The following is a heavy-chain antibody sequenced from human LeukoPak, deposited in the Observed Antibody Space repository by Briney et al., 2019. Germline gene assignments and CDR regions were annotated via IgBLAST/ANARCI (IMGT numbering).Heavy chain of an antibody. J-gene: IGHJ4*02. CDR1: GYSFASYW. D-gene: IGHD6-6*01. Sequence: ESLKISCKGSGYSFASYWIGWVRQMPRKGLEWMGIIYPGDSDTRYSPSFQGQVTISADKSINTAYLQWSSLKASDTAMYYCARQKTYSSSSDYWGQGTLVTVSS. V-gene: IGHV5-51*01. CDR3: ARQKTYSSSSDY. CDR2: IYPGDSDT.